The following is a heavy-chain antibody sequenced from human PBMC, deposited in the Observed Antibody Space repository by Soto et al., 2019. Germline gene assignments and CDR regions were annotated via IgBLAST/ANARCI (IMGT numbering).Heavy chain of an antibody. D-gene: IGHD3-3*01. CDR2: IYYSGST. CDR3: ARGGITIFGVGYNWFDP. Sequence: PSETLSLTCTVSGGSISSGGYYWSWIRQHPGKGLEWIGYIYYSGSTYYNPSLKSRVTISVDTSKNQFSLKLSSVTAADTAVYYCARGGITIFGVGYNWFDPWGQGTLVTVSS. CDR1: GGSISSGGYY. V-gene: IGHV4-31*03. J-gene: IGHJ5*02.